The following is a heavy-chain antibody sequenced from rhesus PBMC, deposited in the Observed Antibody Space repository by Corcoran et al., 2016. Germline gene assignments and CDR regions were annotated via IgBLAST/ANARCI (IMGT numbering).Heavy chain of an antibody. CDR1: GYSISSNY. Sequence: QVQLQESGPGLVKPSETLSLTCAGSGYSISSNYWSWIRQPPGQGLEWIGRLYTSTGNTHYNPSLKSRGTISTDTSRNQFSLRLSLVTAADTAFYYCARDGPRGSSGRWNYFDYWGQGVLVTVSS. CDR3: ARDGPRGSSGRWNYFDY. D-gene: IGHD6-25*01. CDR2: LYTSTGNT. J-gene: IGHJ4*01. V-gene: IGHV4-147*01.